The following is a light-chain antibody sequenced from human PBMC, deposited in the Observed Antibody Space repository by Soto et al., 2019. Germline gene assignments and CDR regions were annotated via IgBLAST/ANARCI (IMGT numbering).Light chain of an antibody. Sequence: DIQMTQSPSTLSASEGDRVTITCRASQNISNWLAWYQQKPGKAPKALIYDGSSLQSGVPSRFSGSGSGTEFTLTISSLQPDDFATYYCQQSYSTPPTFGGGTKVDIK. CDR3: QQSYSTPPT. V-gene: IGKV1-5*01. CDR2: DGS. J-gene: IGKJ4*01. CDR1: QNISNW.